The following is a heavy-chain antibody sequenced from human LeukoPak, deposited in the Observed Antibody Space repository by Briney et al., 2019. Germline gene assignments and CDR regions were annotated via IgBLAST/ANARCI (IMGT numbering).Heavy chain of an antibody. CDR1: GYTLTSFA. CDR2: LNAANGNS. V-gene: IGHV1-3*01. CDR3: ARDGKHIAVPGVRYPMDV. D-gene: IGHD6-19*01. J-gene: IGHJ6*02. Sequence: ASVTVSCTASGYTLTSFAMHWVRQAPGQRLEWMGRLNAANGNSQYSQKFQDRVTITSDSSANTAYMEFSSLRSEDSAVYYCARDGKHIAVPGVRYPMDVWGQGTTVTVSS.